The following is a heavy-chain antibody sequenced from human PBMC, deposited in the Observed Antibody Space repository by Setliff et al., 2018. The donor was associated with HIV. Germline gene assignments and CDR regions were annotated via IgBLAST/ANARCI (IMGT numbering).Heavy chain of an antibody. V-gene: IGHV3-74*01. J-gene: IGHJ6*02. D-gene: IGHD1-20*01. Sequence: GGSLRLSCAASGFSFSNYWMHWVRQAPGKGLVWVSRINSDGSSTSYADSVKGRFTISRGNPKNMLYLQMNSLRGEDTAVYYCVRDITTCWDVWGQGTTVTVSS. CDR1: GFSFSNYW. CDR3: VRDITTCWDV. CDR2: INSDGSST.